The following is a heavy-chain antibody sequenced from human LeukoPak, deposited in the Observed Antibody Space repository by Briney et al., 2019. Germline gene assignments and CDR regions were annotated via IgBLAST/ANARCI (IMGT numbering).Heavy chain of an antibody. CDR3: ARYRIAVAGTAN. CDR2: IYYSGST. D-gene: IGHD6-19*01. Sequence: PSETLSLTCTVSGGSISSSRYYWGWIRQPPGKGLEWIGSIYYSGSTYYNPSLKSRVTISVDTSKNQFSLKLSSVTAADTAVYYCARYRIAVAGTANWGQGTLVTVSS. V-gene: IGHV4-39*01. CDR1: GGSISSSRYY. J-gene: IGHJ4*02.